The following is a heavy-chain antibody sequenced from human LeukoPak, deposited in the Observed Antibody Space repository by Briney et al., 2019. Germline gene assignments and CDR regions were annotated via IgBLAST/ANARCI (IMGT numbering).Heavy chain of an antibody. CDR1: GVSLSGYY. J-gene: IGHJ5*02. V-gene: IGHV4-34*01. CDR2: INHSGST. CDR3: ARVEYSSSSGLGWFDP. D-gene: IGHD6-6*01. Sequence: SETLSLTCAVDGVSLSGYYWSWIRQPPGKGLEWIGEINHSGSTNYNPSLKSRVTISVDTSKNQFSLKLSSVTAADTAVYYCARVEYSSSSGLGWFDPWGQGTLVTVSS.